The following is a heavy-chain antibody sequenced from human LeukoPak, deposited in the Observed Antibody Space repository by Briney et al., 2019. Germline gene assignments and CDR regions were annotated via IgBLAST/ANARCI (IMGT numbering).Heavy chain of an antibody. D-gene: IGHD1-26*01. CDR3: ARGWELRGYFDY. V-gene: IGHV1-69*04. CDR1: GGTFSSYA. J-gene: IGHJ4*02. Sequence: SVKVSCKASGGTFSSYAISWVRQAPGQGLEWMGRIIPILGIANYAQKFQGRVTITADKSTSTAYMELSSLRSEDTAVYYCARGWELRGYFDYWGQGTLVTVSS. CDR2: IIPILGIA.